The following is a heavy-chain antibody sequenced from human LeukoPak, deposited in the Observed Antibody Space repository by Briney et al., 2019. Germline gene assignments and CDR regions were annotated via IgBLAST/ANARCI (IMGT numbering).Heavy chain of an antibody. D-gene: IGHD1-26*01. V-gene: IGHV3-21*01. CDR1: GFTFSSYS. J-gene: IGHJ4*02. CDR2: ISSSSSSI. CDR3: ARGGPGGALNC. Sequence: GGSLRLSCTASGFTFSSYSMNWVRLAQGKGLQWVSSISSSSSSIYYADSLKGRFTISRDNAKNSLYLQMNSLRAEDTAVYYCARGGPGGALNCWGQGTLVTVSS.